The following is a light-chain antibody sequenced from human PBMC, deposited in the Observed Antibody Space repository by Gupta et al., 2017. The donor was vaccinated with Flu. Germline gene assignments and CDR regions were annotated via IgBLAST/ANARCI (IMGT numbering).Light chain of an antibody. CDR2: KDS. Sequence: APGQTARLTCGGNNIVNKNVHWYQQKPGQAPVLVIYKDSNRPSGIPERFSGSNPGNTATLTISRAQAGDEADYYCQVWDSSAAVFGGGTKLTVL. CDR1: NIVNKN. CDR3: QVWDSSAAV. J-gene: IGLJ3*02. V-gene: IGLV3-9*01.